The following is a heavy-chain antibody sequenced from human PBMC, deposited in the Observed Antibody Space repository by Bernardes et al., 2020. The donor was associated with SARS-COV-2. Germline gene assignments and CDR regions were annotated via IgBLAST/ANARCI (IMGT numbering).Heavy chain of an antibody. CDR1: GFTFSSYW. J-gene: IGHJ6*03. Sequence: GGSLRLSCAASGFTFSSYWMHWVRQAPGKGPVWVSRINSDGRSTSYAESVKGRFTISRDNAKNTLYLQMNSLRAEDTAVYYCARDENTMVQGVIYYYYMDVWGKGTTVTVSS. CDR2: INSDGRST. D-gene: IGHD3-10*01. CDR3: ARDENTMVQGVIYYYYMDV. V-gene: IGHV3-74*01.